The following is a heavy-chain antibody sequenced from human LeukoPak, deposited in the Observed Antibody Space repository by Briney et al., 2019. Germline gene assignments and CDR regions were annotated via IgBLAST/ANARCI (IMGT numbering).Heavy chain of an antibody. J-gene: IGHJ6*02. V-gene: IGHV3-30-3*01. CDR1: GFTFSSYA. Sequence: GGSLRLSCAASGFTFSSYAMSWVRQAPGKGLEWVAVISYDGSNKYYADSVKGRFTISRDNSKNTLYLQMNSLRAEDTAVYYCARDHFVVVVPAAHYYYYYGMDVWGQGTTVTVSS. CDR2: ISYDGSNK. D-gene: IGHD2-2*01. CDR3: ARDHFVVVVPAAHYYYYYGMDV.